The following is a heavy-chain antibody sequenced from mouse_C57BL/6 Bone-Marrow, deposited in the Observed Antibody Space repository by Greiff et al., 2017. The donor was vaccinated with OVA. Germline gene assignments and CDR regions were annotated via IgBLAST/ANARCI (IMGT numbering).Heavy chain of an antibody. J-gene: IGHJ4*01. D-gene: IGHD1-1*01. CDR1: GYSITSGYY. CDR2: ISYDGSN. Sequence: EVKLEESGPGLVKPSQSLSLTCSVTGYSITSGYYWNWIRQFPGNKLEWMGYISYDGSNNYNPSLKNRISITRDTSKNQFFLKLNSVTTEDTATYYCARLHYYGSRYYAMDYWGQGTSVTVSS. V-gene: IGHV3-6*01. CDR3: ARLHYYGSRYYAMDY.